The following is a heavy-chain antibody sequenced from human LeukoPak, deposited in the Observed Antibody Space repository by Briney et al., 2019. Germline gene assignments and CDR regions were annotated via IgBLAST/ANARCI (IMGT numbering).Heavy chain of an antibody. CDR3: AKGSAAGRPYYFDY. CDR2: IDSTGAYT. J-gene: IGHJ4*02. CDR1: GFTFSSYS. D-gene: IGHD6-25*01. V-gene: IGHV3-23*01. Sequence: PGGFLRLSCAASGFTFSSYSMNWVRQAPGKGLEWVSAIDSTGAYTWYADSVKGRFTISKDSSKTILYLQMNSLRAEDAAVYFCAKGSAAGRPYYFDYWGQGTLVTVSS.